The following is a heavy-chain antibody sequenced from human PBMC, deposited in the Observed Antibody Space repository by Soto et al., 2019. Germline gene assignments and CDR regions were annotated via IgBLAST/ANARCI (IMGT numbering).Heavy chain of an antibody. CDR3: XXXXXXXXXXXXXXV. Sequence: QLVQSGAAVKEPGESLKIACKGSGFSFTTYWIAWVRQMPGKGLEWMGIIYPGDSKTTYSPSFQGQVTISADKSISTAYLPWSSLKASXXXXXXXXXXXXXXXXXXXXXVXGQGTMVTVSS. CDR1: GFSFTTYW. J-gene: IGHJ3*01. CDR2: IYPGDSKT. V-gene: IGHV5-51*03.